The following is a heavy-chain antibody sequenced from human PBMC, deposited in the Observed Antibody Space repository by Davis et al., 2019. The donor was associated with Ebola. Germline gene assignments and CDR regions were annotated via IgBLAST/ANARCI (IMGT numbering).Heavy chain of an antibody. CDR1: GGSISSYY. CDR3: ARYSNIVVVPAAISSPDYYYGMDV. V-gene: IGHV4-59*01. Sequence: PSETLSLTCTVSGGSISSYYWSWIRQPPGKGLEWIGYIYYSGSTNYNPSLKSGVTISVDTSKNQFSLKLSSVTAADTAVYYCARYSNIVVVPAAISSPDYYYGMDVWGQGTTVTVSS. CDR2: IYYSGST. D-gene: IGHD2-2*02. J-gene: IGHJ6*02.